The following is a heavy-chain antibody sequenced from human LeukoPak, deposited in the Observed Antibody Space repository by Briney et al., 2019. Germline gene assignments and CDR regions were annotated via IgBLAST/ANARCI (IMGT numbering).Heavy chain of an antibody. J-gene: IGHJ4*02. Sequence: SETLSLTCTVSGGSISSSSYYWGWIRQPPGKGLEWIGSIYYSGSTYYNPSLKSRVTISVDTSKNQFSLKLSSVTAADTAVYYCASKYGSGSNYRDCWGRGTLVTVSS. CDR3: ASKYGSGSNYRDC. CDR2: IYYSGST. D-gene: IGHD3-10*01. CDR1: GGSISSSSYY. V-gene: IGHV4-39*07.